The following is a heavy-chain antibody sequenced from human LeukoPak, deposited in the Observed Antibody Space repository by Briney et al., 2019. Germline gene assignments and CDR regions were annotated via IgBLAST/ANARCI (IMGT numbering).Heavy chain of an antibody. CDR3: ARGTWNPALLDS. V-gene: IGHV3-53*01. CDR1: GFNVSNTY. CDR2: IYSGGRT. J-gene: IGHJ4*02. D-gene: IGHD1-1*01. Sequence: GGSLRLSCVVTGFNVSNTYMSWVRQAPGKGLGWVSVIYSGGRTYYADSVKGRFTMSRDNSKNTLYFQMNSLTAEDTAVYFCARGTWNPALLDSWGQGTLVTVSS.